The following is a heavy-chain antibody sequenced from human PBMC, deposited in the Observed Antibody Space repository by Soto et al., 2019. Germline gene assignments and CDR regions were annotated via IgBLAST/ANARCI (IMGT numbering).Heavy chain of an antibody. J-gene: IGHJ4*02. V-gene: IGHV3-23*01. CDR1: GFTFRNNF. Sequence: PGGSLRLACAASGFTFRNNFLSWVRQAPGKGLDWVSGITGSGRDTYYADSVKGRFTISRDNSKNMVSLQMNSLRAEDTALYYCAKNGLDNSPSAIDSWGPGTLVTVSS. CDR2: ITGSGRDT. CDR3: AKNGLDNSPSAIDS. D-gene: IGHD2-8*01.